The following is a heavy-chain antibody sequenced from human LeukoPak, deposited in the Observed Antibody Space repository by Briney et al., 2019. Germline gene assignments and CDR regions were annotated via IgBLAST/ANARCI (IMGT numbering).Heavy chain of an antibody. Sequence: SETLSLTCTVSRGSISGYSWSWIRQSPGGGLEWIGYIYYSGDTAYNPSLRSRVTISVDTSKNQFSLKLSSVTAADTAVYYCARRGQYYYDSSGYYGKTYFDYWGQGTLVTVSS. CDR3: ARRGQYYYDSSGYYGKTYFDY. D-gene: IGHD3-22*01. V-gene: IGHV4-59*12. CDR1: RGSISGYS. J-gene: IGHJ4*02. CDR2: IYYSGDT.